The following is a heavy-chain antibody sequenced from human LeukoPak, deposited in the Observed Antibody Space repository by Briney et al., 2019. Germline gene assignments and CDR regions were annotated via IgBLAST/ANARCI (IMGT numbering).Heavy chain of an antibody. CDR2: INNNGRNT. Sequence: GGSLRLSCAASGISFSTYAMHWVRQAPGKGLEYVAAINNNGRNTYYANSVKGRFTISRDNSKNTLYLQMGSLRAEDMAVCYCAREVKYGSLDPWGQGTLVTVSS. CDR1: GISFSTYA. V-gene: IGHV3-64*01. J-gene: IGHJ5*02. CDR3: AREVKYGSLDP. D-gene: IGHD2-2*01.